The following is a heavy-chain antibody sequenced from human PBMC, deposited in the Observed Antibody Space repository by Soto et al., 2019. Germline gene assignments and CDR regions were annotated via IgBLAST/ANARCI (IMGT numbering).Heavy chain of an antibody. CDR3: ARDPPDDSSGYYSLDY. D-gene: IGHD3-22*01. J-gene: IGHJ4*02. CDR1: GFTFSSYG. Sequence: QVQLVESGGVVVQPGRSLRLSCAASGFTFSSYGMHWVRQAPGKGLEWVAVMWSEGGNKYYADSVKGRFTISRDNSKNTLYLQMHSLRAEATAVYYCARDPPDDSSGYYSLDYWGQGTLVTVSS. V-gene: IGHV3-33*01. CDR2: MWSEGGNK.